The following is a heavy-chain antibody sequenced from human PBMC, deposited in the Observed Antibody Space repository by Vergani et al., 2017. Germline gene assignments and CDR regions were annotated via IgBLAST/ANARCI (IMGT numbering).Heavy chain of an antibody. CDR1: GGSISSGDYY. D-gene: IGHD6-6*01. V-gene: IGHV4-39*01. CDR2: ISYSGST. J-gene: IGHJ5*02. CDR3: ARRVTVPPRINWFDP. Sequence: QVQLQESGPGLVKPSQTLSLTCTVSGGSISSGDYYWGWIRQPPGKGLEWIGSISYSGSTYYNPSLKSRVTISVDTSKNQFSLKLSSVTAADTAVYYCARRVTVPPRINWFDPWGQGTLVTVSS.